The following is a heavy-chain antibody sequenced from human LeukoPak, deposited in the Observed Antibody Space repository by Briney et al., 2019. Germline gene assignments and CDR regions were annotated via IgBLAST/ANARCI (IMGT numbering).Heavy chain of an antibody. J-gene: IGHJ3*02. CDR3: AGSGWYGSAFDI. D-gene: IGHD6-19*01. CDR2: IYYSGST. CDR1: GGSISSYY. V-gene: IGHV4-59*08. Sequence: SETLPLTCTVSGGSISSYYWSWIRQPPGKGLEWIGYIYYSGSTNYNPSLKSRVTISVDTYKNQFSLKLSSVTAADTAVYYCAGSGWYGSAFDIWGQGTMVTVSS.